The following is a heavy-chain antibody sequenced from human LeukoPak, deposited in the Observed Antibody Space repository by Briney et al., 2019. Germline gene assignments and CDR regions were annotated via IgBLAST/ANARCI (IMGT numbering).Heavy chain of an antibody. J-gene: IGHJ4*02. CDR1: GFTFTSSA. CDR3: AAVRDFWSGYYTEY. V-gene: IGHV1-58*01. D-gene: IGHD3-3*01. Sequence: GTSVKVSCKASGFTFTSSAVQWVRQARGQRLEWIGWIVVGSGNTNYAQKFQERVTITRDMSTSTAYMELSSLRSEDTAVYYCAAVRDFWSGYYTEYWGQGTLVTVSS. CDR2: IVVGSGNT.